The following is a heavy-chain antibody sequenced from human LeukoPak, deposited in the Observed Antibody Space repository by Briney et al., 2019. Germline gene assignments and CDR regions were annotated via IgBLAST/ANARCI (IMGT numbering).Heavy chain of an antibody. CDR3: ARLSIVGATTIRDY. CDR2: ISYSGST. CDR1: GTSIISYF. D-gene: IGHD1-26*01. V-gene: IGHV4-59*08. Sequence: PSETLSLTCAVSGTSIISYFWSWIRQPPGKGLEWVGYISYSGSTNYNPSLKSRVTISVDTSKNQFSLKLSSVAAADTAVYYCARLSIVGATTIRDYWGQGTLVTVSS. J-gene: IGHJ4*02.